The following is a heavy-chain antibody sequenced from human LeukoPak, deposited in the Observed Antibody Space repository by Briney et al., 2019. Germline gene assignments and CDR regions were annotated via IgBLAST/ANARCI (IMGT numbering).Heavy chain of an antibody. CDR3: ARDIGLYSSGFDY. J-gene: IGHJ4*02. CDR2: INPNSGGT. CDR1: GYTFTGYY. V-gene: IGHV1-2*04. D-gene: IGHD6-25*01. Sequence: ASVKVSYKASGYTFTGYYMHWVRQAPGQGLEWMGWINPNSGGTNYAQKFQGWVTMTRDTSISTAYMELSRLRSDDTAVYYCARDIGLYSSGFDYWGQGTLVTVSS.